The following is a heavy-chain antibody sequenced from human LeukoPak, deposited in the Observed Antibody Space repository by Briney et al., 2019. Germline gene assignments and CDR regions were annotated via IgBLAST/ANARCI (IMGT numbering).Heavy chain of an antibody. V-gene: IGHV3-30*18. Sequence: GGSLRLTCAASGFTVSSYGMHGVRQAPGKGLEWVAVISYDGSNKYYADSVKGRFTVSRDNSKNTLYLQMNSLRAEDTAVYYCAKGITMVRGVMDDAFDSWGQGTMVTVSS. J-gene: IGHJ3*02. D-gene: IGHD3-10*01. CDR1: GFTVSSYG. CDR3: AKGITMVRGVMDDAFDS. CDR2: ISYDGSNK.